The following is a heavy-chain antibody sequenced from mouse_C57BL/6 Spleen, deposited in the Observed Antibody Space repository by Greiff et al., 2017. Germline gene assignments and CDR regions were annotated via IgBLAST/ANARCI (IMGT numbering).Heavy chain of an antibody. V-gene: IGHV1-50*01. CDR3: ARRGTTTVVATDWYFDV. CDR1: GYTFTSYW. D-gene: IGHD1-1*01. Sequence: VQLQQPGAELVKPGASVKLSCKASGYTFTSYWMQWVKQRPGQGLEWIGEIDPSDSYTNYNQKFKGKATLTVDTSSSTAYMQLSSLTSEDSAVYYCARRGTTTVVATDWYFDVWGTGTTVTVSS. J-gene: IGHJ1*03. CDR2: IDPSDSYT.